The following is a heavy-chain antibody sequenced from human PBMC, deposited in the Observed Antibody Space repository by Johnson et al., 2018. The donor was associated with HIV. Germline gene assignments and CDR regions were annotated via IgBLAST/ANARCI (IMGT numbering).Heavy chain of an antibody. CDR3: ARDLDRSAFDI. J-gene: IGHJ3*02. Sequence: QMLLVESGGGVVQLGRSLRLSCAASGFTFSDYSIYWVRRAPGKGLDWVAIFSFDGVYGESADSVKGPFIISRDNAKNSLYLQMNSLRAEDTAVYYCARDLDRSAFDIWGQGTMVTVSS. V-gene: IGHV3-30*03. CDR2: FSFDGVYG. D-gene: IGHD2-2*03. CDR1: GFTFSDYS.